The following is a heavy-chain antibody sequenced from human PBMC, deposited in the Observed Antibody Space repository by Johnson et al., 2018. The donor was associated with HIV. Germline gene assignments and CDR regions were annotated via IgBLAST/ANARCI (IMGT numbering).Heavy chain of an antibody. J-gene: IGHJ3*02. D-gene: IGHD3-22*01. V-gene: IGHV3-30*18. Sequence: QMLLVESGGGVVQPGTSLRLSCAASGFTFGIYGMHWVRQAPGKGLEWVALISYDGSNEYYGDSVKGRFSISRDNSKKKLYLQMNSLRPEETAVYYCAKDRAEVVVVQDALDMWGQGTMVTVSS. CDR1: GFTFGIYG. CDR3: AKDRAEVVVVQDALDM. CDR2: ISYDGSNE.